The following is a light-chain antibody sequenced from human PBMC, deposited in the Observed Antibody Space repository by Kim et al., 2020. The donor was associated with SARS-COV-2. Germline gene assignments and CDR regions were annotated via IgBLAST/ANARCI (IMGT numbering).Light chain of an antibody. CDR2: GAT. CDR3: QQYNSYPLT. V-gene: IGKV1-16*02. Sequence: ALVGDRVTISCRAIMGIINNLTWFQQKPRKDPKFLIYGATTLQSGVPSKFSGSGSGTDFTFTISSLQPEDFATYYCQQYNSYPLTFGGGTKVDIK. CDR1: MGIINN. J-gene: IGKJ4*01.